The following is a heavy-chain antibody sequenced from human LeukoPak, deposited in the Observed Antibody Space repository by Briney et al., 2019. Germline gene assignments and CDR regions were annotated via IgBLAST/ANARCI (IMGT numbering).Heavy chain of an antibody. J-gene: IGHJ4*02. D-gene: IGHD3-22*01. CDR3: AGLVGRYSSGLYYYYFDY. CDR1: GDSIDSLDL. V-gene: IGHV4-4*02. Sequence: SGTLSLTCTVSGDSIDSLDLWSWVRQPPGKGLEWIGERYLSGTTHSNPSVKSRVTISIDKSKNQFFLNLSSVTAADTAVYYCAGLVGRYSSGLYYYYFDYWGQGTLVTVSS. CDR2: RYLSGTT.